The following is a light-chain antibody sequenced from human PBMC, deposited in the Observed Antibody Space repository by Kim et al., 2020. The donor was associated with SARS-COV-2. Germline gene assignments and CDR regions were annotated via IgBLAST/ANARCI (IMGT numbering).Light chain of an antibody. V-gene: IGLV3-27*01. CDR1: VLAKKY. CDR2: KDS. CDR3: YSAADNNHWV. J-gene: IGLJ3*02. Sequence: VPAGQTARIPCSGDVLAKKYARWFQQKPGQAAVLVIYKDSGRPSGIPGRFSGSSSGTTVTLTISGAQVEDDADYYCYSAADNNHWVFGGGTQLTVL.